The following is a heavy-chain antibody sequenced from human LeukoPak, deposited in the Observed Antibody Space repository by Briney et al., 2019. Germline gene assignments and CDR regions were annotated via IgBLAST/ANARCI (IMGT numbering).Heavy chain of an antibody. CDR3: ARDLRSSGYYAFDY. D-gene: IGHD3-22*01. Sequence: GGSLRLSCAASGFTFSSYGMNWVRQAPGKGLEWVSFISSSSSYIYYADSVKGRFTISRDNAKNSPYLQMNSLRAEDTAVYYCARDLRSSGYYAFDYWGQGTLVTVSS. CDR2: ISSSSSYI. CDR1: GFTFSSYG. J-gene: IGHJ4*02. V-gene: IGHV3-21*01.